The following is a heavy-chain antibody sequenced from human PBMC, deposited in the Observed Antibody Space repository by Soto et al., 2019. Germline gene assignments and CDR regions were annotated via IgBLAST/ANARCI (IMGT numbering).Heavy chain of an antibody. V-gene: IGHV1-18*01. Sequence: ASVKVSCKASGYTFTNYGISWVRQAPGQGFEWMGWINVYNGNTKYAQKAQGRVTMTTDTSTSTAYMELRSLRSDDTAVYYCARGVGSGSYYNQYNWFDPWGQGTLVTVS. J-gene: IGHJ5*02. CDR3: ARGVGSGSYYNQYNWFDP. D-gene: IGHD3-10*01. CDR1: GYTFTNYG. CDR2: INVYNGNT.